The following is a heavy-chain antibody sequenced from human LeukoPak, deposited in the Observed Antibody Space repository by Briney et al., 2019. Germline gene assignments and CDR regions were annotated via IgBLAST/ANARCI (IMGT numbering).Heavy chain of an antibody. CDR1: GFTVSSNY. D-gene: IGHD3-3*01. CDR2: IYSGGST. Sequence: GGSLRLSCAASGFTVSSNYMSWVRQAPGKGLEWVSVIYSGGSTYYADSVKGRFTISRDNSKNTLYLQMNSLRAEDTAVYYCASRGLRFLGWAYTGDDYWGQGTLVTVSS. J-gene: IGHJ4*02. V-gene: IGHV3-53*01. CDR3: ASRGLRFLGWAYTGDDY.